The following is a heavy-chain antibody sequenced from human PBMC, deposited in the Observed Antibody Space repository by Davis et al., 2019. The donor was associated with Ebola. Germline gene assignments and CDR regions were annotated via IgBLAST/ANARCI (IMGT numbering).Heavy chain of an antibody. Sequence: SVKVSCKASGDTFRSYSIFWVRQAPGQGLECMGGIMPVFGTTNYAQKFQDRVTITADESTSTVYMELSSLTSEDTAVYYCARYTSGWNRYFDFWGRGTLVTVST. D-gene: IGHD6-19*01. CDR3: ARYTSGWNRYFDF. CDR2: IMPVFGTT. V-gene: IGHV1-69*13. J-gene: IGHJ2*01. CDR1: GDTFRSYS.